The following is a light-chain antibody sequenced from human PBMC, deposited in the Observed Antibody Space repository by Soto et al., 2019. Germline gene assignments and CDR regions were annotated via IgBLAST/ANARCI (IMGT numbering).Light chain of an antibody. Sequence: QSVLTQPRSVSGSPGQSVAISCTGISNYIGPYNYVSWYQQHPGKAPKLIIYDVDKRPSGVPYRFSGSKSGDTASLTISGLQPDDEADYHCCSYADTYVELGGGTKLTVL. CDR3: CSYADTYVE. CDR1: SNYIGPYNY. V-gene: IGLV2-11*01. J-gene: IGLJ2*01. CDR2: DVD.